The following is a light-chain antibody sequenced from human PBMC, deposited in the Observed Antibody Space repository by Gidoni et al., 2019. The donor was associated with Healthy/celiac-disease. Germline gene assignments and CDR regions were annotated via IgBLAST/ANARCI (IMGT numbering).Light chain of an antibody. CDR1: QSVSST. J-gene: IGKJ2*01. CDR3: QQYNNWPYT. Sequence: ISMTPPPATLSVSPGERATLSCRASQSVSSTLAWYQQKPGQAPRLLIYGASTRATGIPARFSGSGSGTEFTLTISSLQSEDFAVYYCQQYNNWPYTFGQGTKLEIK. V-gene: IGKV3-15*01. CDR2: GAS.